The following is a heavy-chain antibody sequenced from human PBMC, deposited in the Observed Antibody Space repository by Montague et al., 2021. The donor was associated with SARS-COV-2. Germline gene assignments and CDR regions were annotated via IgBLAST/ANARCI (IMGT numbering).Heavy chain of an antibody. Sequence: SETLSLTFIVSGSSVRSYYWGWIRQPPGKGLEWIGYIYDSGSTNYNPSLKSRVTISVDTSKNQFSLKLSPVTAADTAVYYCARENTVTTFGGPYYIDSWGQGTLVTVSA. CDR2: IYDSGST. CDR3: ARENTVTTFGGPYYIDS. D-gene: IGHD4-17*01. J-gene: IGHJ4*02. CDR1: GSSVRSYY. V-gene: IGHV4-59*02.